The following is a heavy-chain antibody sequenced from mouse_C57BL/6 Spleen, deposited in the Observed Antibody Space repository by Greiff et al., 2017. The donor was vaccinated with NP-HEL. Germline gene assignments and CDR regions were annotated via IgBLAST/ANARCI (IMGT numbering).Heavy chain of an antibody. Sequence: VQLQQSGPGLVQPSQSLSITCTVSGFSLTSYGVHWVRQSPGKGLEWLGVIWSGGSTDYNAAFISRLSISKDNSKSQVFFKMNSLQADDTAIYYCASPPYGSSYWYFDVWGTGTTVTVSS. D-gene: IGHD1-1*01. CDR2: IWSGGST. J-gene: IGHJ1*03. V-gene: IGHV2-2*01. CDR1: GFSLTSYG. CDR3: ASPPYGSSYWYFDV.